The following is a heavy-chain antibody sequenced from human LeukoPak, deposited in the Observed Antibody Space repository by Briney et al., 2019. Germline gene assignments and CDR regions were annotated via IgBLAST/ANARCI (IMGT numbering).Heavy chain of an antibody. Sequence: PGGSLRLSCEASEFTFSSYWMSWVRQAPGKGLEWVANIKQDGSERYYVDSVKGRFTISRDNAKNSLYLQMNSLRAEDTAVYYCARGGTIFGVVIIPSYYYMDVWGKGTTVTVSS. V-gene: IGHV3-7*01. CDR3: ARGGTIFGVVIIPSYYYMDV. CDR2: IKQDGSER. CDR1: EFTFSSYW. J-gene: IGHJ6*03. D-gene: IGHD3-3*01.